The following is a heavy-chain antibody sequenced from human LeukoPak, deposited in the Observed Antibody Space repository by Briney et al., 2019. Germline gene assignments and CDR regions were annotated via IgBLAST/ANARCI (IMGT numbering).Heavy chain of an antibody. D-gene: IGHD5-24*01. CDR1: GGSFSGYY. Sequence: SETLSLTCAVYGGSFSGYYWSWIRQPPGKGLEWIGEINHSGSTNYNPSLKSRVTISVDTSKNQFSLKLSSVTAADTAVYYCARERRWLQLNAFDIWGQGTMVTASS. CDR2: INHSGST. V-gene: IGHV4-34*01. J-gene: IGHJ3*02. CDR3: ARERRWLQLNAFDI.